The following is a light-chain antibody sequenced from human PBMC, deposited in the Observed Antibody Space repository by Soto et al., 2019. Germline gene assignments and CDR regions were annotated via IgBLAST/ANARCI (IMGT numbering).Light chain of an antibody. J-gene: IGLJ2*01. CDR3: QTWGTDIHVV. CDR1: SGHSSYA. Sequence: QLVLTQSPSASASLGASVKLTCTLSSGHSSYAIAWHQQQPEKGPRYLMKLNSDGSHSKGDGIPDRFSGSSSGAERYLTLSSLQSEDEADYYCQTWGTDIHVVFGGGTQLTVL. V-gene: IGLV4-69*01. CDR2: LNSDGSH.